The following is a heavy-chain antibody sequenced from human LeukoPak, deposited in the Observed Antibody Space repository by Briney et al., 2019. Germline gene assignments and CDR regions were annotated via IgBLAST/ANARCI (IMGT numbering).Heavy chain of an antibody. CDR2: ITGGGDDT. D-gene: IGHD6-6*01. CDR1: GFTFSSYA. V-gene: IGHV3-23*01. J-gene: IGHJ4*02. CDR3: AEGSRVSRPYYFDY. Sequence: GGSLRLSCAASGFTFSSYAMSWVRQAPGKGLEWFSAITGGGDDTYYADSVEGRFTISRDNSKNTLYLQMNSLRAEDTAVYYYAEGSRVSRPYYFDYWGQGTLVNVFS.